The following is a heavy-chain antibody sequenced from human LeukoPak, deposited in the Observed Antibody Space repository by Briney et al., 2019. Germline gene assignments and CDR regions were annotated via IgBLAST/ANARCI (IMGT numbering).Heavy chain of an antibody. D-gene: IGHD3-16*01. CDR2: IRGKAQGGTT. V-gene: IGHV3-15*01. Sequence: GSLRLSCAVSGFRINSVWMSWVRQAPGKGLEWIGRIRGKAQGGTTDYAEPVRGRFSISREDSQNTLYLQMNGLKTEDTAVYYCTTEGGVWGYHALDVWGQGTMVTVS. J-gene: IGHJ3*01. CDR1: GFRINSVW. CDR3: TTEGGVWGYHALDV.